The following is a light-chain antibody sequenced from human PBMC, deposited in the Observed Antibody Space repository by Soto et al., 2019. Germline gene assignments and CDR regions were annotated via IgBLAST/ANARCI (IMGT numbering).Light chain of an antibody. J-gene: IGKJ1*01. CDR1: QSLASNY. V-gene: IGKV3-20*01. CDR3: QHYRSSWT. Sequence: EIVLTQSPGTLSLSPGERATLSCRASQSLASNYLAWYQQKPGQAPRLLLYGASNRATGIPDRFSGSGSGTDFTLTISRLEPEDFAVYYCQHYRSSWTFGQGTKVEIK. CDR2: GAS.